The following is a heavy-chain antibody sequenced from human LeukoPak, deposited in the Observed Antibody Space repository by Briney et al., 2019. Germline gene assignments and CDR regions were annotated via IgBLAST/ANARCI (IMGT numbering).Heavy chain of an antibody. Sequence: GRSLRLSCAASGFAFNTYTVHWVRQAPGQGLEWVAVISYDGAHKYYADSVKGRFTISRDNSKSTLLLQMDSLRPEDTAIYYCARSLIVTSYFDYWGQGTLVTVSS. CDR1: GFAFNTYT. CDR2: ISYDGAHK. J-gene: IGHJ4*02. D-gene: IGHD2/OR15-2a*01. CDR3: ARSLIVTSYFDY. V-gene: IGHV3-30*01.